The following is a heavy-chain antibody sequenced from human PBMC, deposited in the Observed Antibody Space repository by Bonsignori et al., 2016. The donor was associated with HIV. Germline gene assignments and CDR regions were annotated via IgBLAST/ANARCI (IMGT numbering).Heavy chain of an antibody. J-gene: IGHJ4*02. V-gene: IGHV5-51*01. CDR3: ARAWYTGRYFDY. Sequence: VRQMPGKGLEWMGIIYPGDSDTRYSPSFQGQVTISADKSISTAYLQWSSLKASDTAMYYCARAWYTGRYFDYWGQGTLVTVSS. D-gene: IGHD6-13*01. CDR2: IYPGDSDT.